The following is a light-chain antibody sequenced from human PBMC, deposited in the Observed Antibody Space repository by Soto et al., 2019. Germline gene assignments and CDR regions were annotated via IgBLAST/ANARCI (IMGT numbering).Light chain of an antibody. V-gene: IGLV2-14*01. CDR1: SSDVGGYNY. CDR2: EVS. J-gene: IGLJ1*01. Sequence: SVLTQPASVSGSPGQSITISCTGTSSDVGGYNYVSWYQQHPGKAPKLMIYEVSNRPSGVSNRFSGSKSGNTASLTISGLQAEDEADYYCSSYTSSSPWVFGTGTKLTVL. CDR3: SSYTSSSPWV.